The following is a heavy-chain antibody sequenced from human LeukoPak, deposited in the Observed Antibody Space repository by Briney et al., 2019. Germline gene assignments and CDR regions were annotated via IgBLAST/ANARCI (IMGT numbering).Heavy chain of an antibody. CDR2: IYYSGST. Sequence: PSQTLSLTCTVSGGSISSGSYYWGWIRQPPGKGLEWIGSIYYSGSTYYNPSLKSRVTISVDTSKNQFSLKLSSVTAADTAVYYCARAAYSSSWPNYYFYYYMDVWGKGTTVTVSS. CDR3: ARAAYSSSWPNYYFYYYMDV. CDR1: GGSISSGSYY. V-gene: IGHV4-39*07. D-gene: IGHD6-13*01. J-gene: IGHJ6*03.